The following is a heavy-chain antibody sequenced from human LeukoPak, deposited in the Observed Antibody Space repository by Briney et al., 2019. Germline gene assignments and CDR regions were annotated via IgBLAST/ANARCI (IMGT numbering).Heavy chain of an antibody. Sequence: GGSLRLSCAASGFTFSGSAVHWVRQASGKGLEWVGHIRSKADSHATAYAASVQGRFTISRDDSNNTAYLHMNSLKIEDAAVYFCSRHLHSSAWYEENWGQGTLVTVSS. V-gene: IGHV3-73*01. CDR1: GFTFSGSA. J-gene: IGHJ4*02. D-gene: IGHD6-19*01. CDR2: IRSKADSHAT. CDR3: SRHLHSSAWYEEN.